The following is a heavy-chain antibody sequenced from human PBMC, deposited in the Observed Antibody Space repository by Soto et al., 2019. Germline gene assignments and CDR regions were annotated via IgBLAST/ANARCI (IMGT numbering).Heavy chain of an antibody. J-gene: IGHJ4*02. CDR3: ARDQWFGESSSGAIDY. CDR2: IHPDRGGT. D-gene: IGHD3-10*01. CDR1: GYTFTGYY. Sequence: QVQLVQSGAEVKKPGASVRVSCKASGYTFTGYYLHWVRQAPGQGPEYMGWIHPDRGGTDYAQRFQGRVTMTRDTSIRTAFMELSSLKLDDTDVYYCARDQWFGESSSGAIDYWGQGTLVTVSS. V-gene: IGHV1-2*02.